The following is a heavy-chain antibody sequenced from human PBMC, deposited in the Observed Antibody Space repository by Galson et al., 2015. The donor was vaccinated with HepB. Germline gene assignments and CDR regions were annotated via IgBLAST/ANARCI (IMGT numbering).Heavy chain of an antibody. CDR1: GFTFSSYS. D-gene: IGHD3-16*02. V-gene: IGHV3-21*01. CDR3: ARGLLYVWGSYRYTGVGPIDY. Sequence: SLRLSCAASGFTFSSYSMNWVRQAPGKGLEWVSSISSSSSYIYYADSVKGRFTISRDNAKNSLYLQMNSLRAEDTAVYYCARGLLYVWGSYRYTGVGPIDYWGQGTLVTVSS. CDR2: ISSSSSYI. J-gene: IGHJ4*02.